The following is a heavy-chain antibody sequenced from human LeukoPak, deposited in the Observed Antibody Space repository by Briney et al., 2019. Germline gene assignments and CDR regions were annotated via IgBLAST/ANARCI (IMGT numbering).Heavy chain of an antibody. CDR2: ISGSGGST. CDR1: GFTFSSYA. CDR3: AKQDIVVVPAAMGGPNWFDP. D-gene: IGHD2-2*01. V-gene: IGHV3-23*01. J-gene: IGHJ5*02. Sequence: PGGSLRLSCAASGFTFSSYAMSWVRQAPGKGLEWVSAISGSGGSTYYADSVKGRFTISRDYSKNTLYLQMNSLRAEDTAVYYCAKQDIVVVPAAMGGPNWFDPWAREPWSPSPQ.